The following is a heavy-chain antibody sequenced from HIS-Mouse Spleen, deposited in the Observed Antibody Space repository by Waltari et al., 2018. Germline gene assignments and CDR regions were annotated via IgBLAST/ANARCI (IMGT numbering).Heavy chain of an antibody. V-gene: IGHV4-39*07. D-gene: IGHD6-13*01. CDR2: IYYSGST. CDR3: AREIPYSSSWYDWYFDL. CDR1: GGSIRRRSYY. Sequence: QLQLQESGPGLVKPSETLSLTCTVSGGSIRRRSYYRGWSRQPPGKGLEWIGSIYYSGSTYYNPSLKSRVTISVDTSKNQFSLKLSSVTAADTAVYYCAREIPYSSSWYDWYFDLWGRGTLVTVSS. J-gene: IGHJ2*01.